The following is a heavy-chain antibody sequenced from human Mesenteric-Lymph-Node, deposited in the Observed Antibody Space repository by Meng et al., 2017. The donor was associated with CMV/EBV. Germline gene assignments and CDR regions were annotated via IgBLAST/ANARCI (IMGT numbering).Heavy chain of an antibody. CDR2: ISRSGTTL. D-gene: IGHD1-14*01. V-gene: IGHV3-48*03. Sequence: GESLKISCAASGFSLSAYEMNWVRQAPGKGLEWVSYISRSGTTLYYGDSVKGRINISRDNAKNSLYLQMNSLRVEDTAVYYRARGGVLHDRPDLSFFDYWGQGTVVTVSS. CDR1: GFSLSAYE. CDR3: ARGGVLHDRPDLSFFDY. J-gene: IGHJ4*02.